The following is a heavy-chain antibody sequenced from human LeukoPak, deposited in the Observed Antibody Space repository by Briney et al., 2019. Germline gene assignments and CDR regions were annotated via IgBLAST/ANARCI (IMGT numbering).Heavy chain of an antibody. CDR1: GYTFTGYY. V-gene: IGHV1-2*02. J-gene: IGHJ5*02. Sequence: GASVKVSCKASGYTFTGYYMHWVRQAPGQGLEWMGWINPKSGGTNYAQKFQGRVTMTRDTSISTAYMELSRLRSDDTAVYYCARGEYSSTWGWFDPWGQGTLVTVSS. D-gene: IGHD6-13*01. CDR2: INPKSGGT. CDR3: ARGEYSSTWGWFDP.